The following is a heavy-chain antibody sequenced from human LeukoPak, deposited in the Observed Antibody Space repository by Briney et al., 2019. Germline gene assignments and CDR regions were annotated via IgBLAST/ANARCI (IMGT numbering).Heavy chain of an antibody. CDR1: GFTFSSYA. CDR3: AKPLRTTVTTALDY. Sequence: PGGSLRLSCAASGFTFSSYAMSWVRQAPGRGLEWVSAISGSGGSTYYADSVKGRFTISRDNSKNTLYLQMNSLRAEDTAVYYCAKPLRTTVTTALDYWGQGTLVTVSS. D-gene: IGHD4-11*01. V-gene: IGHV3-23*01. CDR2: ISGSGGST. J-gene: IGHJ4*02.